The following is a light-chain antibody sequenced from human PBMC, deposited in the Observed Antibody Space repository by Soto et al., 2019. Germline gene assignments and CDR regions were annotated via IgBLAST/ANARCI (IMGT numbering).Light chain of an antibody. V-gene: IGKV1-9*01. J-gene: IGKJ4*01. CDR3: QQLSSYLFT. CDR2: AAS. CDR1: QGISSY. Sequence: IQLTQSPSSLSASVGDRVIITCRASQGISSYLAWYQQKPGKAPKLLIYAASTLQSGVPSRFSGSGAGTDFTLTISSLQPEDFATYYCQQLSSYLFTFGGGTKVDIK.